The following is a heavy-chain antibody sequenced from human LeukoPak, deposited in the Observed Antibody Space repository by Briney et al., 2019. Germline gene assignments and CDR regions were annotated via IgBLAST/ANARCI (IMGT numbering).Heavy chain of an antibody. CDR1: GFTFSSYS. J-gene: IGHJ4*02. V-gene: IGHV3-48*01. CDR2: ISSSSSTI. Sequence: PGGSLRLSCAASGFTFSSYSMNWVRQAPGKGLEWVSYISSSSSTIYYADSVKGRFTISRDNAKNSLYLQMNSLRAEDTAVYYCAKDAVVVPAAIILQGPPNTGPYWGQGTLVTVSS. CDR3: AKDAVVVPAAIILQGPPNTGPY. D-gene: IGHD2-2*01.